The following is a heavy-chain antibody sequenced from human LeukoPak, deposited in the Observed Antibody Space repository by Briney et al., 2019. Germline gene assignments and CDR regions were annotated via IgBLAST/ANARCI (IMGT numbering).Heavy chain of an antibody. Sequence: ASVKVSCKTSGYTFTGYYIHWVRQASGQGLEWVAWINPNSGGTKYSPQFQGRVTFTRATSISTAYMELSRLTSDDTAVYYCARGHSDIWYSLGHWGQGTLVTVSA. CDR1: GYTFTGYY. D-gene: IGHD1-26*01. CDR3: ARGHSDIWYSLGH. CDR2: INPNSGGT. J-gene: IGHJ4*02. V-gene: IGHV1-2*02.